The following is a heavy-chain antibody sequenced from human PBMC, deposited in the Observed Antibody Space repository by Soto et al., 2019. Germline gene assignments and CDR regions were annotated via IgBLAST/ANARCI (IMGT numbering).Heavy chain of an antibody. J-gene: IGHJ6*02. D-gene: IGHD5-18*01. CDR2: IDPSDSYT. CDR1: GYSFTSYW. V-gene: IGHV5-10-1*01. CDR3: ARHLPLDTAMAYTVELPYYYGMDV. Sequence: PGESLKISCKGSGYSFTSYWISWVRQMPGKGLEWMGRIDPSDSYTNYSPSFQGHVTISADKSISTAYLQWSSLKASDTAMYYCARHLPLDTAMAYTVELPYYYGMDVWGQGTTVTVS.